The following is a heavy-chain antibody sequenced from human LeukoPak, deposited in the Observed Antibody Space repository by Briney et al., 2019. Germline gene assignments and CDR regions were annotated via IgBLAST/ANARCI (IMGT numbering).Heavy chain of an antibody. CDR3: ARRGVDSSGYRDAFDI. CDR1: GYSFTSYW. D-gene: IGHD3-22*01. CDR2: IYPGDSDT. V-gene: IGHV5-51*01. Sequence: GESLKISCKGSGYSFTSYWIGWVRQMPGKGLEWMGIIYPGDSDTTYSPSFQGQVTISADKSTSTAYLQWSSLKAPDTAMYYCARRGVDSSGYRDAFDIWGQGTMVTVSS. J-gene: IGHJ3*02.